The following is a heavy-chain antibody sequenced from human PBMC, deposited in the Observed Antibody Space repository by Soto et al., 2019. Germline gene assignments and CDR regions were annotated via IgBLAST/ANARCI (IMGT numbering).Heavy chain of an antibody. CDR3: ARDRFDSSGYYYQYYFDY. V-gene: IGHV1-46*01. J-gene: IGHJ4*02. D-gene: IGHD3-22*01. Sequence: ASVKVSCKASGYTFTSYYMHWVRQDPRQGLEWMGIINPSGGSTSYAQKFQGRVTMTRDTSTSTVYMELSSLRSEDTAVYYCARDRFDSSGYYYQYYFDYWGQGTLVTVSS. CDR1: GYTFTSYY. CDR2: INPSGGST.